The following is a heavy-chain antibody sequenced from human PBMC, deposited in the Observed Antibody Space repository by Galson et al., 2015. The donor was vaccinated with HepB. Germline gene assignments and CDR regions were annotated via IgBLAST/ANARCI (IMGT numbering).Heavy chain of an antibody. CDR3: ARGLVVAATIVFDN. CDR1: GYTFTSYA. V-gene: IGHV1-3*01. CDR2: INAGNGNT. Sequence: SVKVSCKASGYTFTSYAMHWVRQAPGQRLEWMGWINAGNGNTQYSERFQGRVTFTRDTSARITYMELSSLKSEDTAVYYCARGLVVAATIVFDNWGQGTMVTVSS. D-gene: IGHD2-15*01. J-gene: IGHJ3*02.